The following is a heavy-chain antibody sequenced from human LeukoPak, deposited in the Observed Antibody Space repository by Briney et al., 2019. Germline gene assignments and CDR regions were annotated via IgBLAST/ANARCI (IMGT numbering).Heavy chain of an antibody. CDR1: VGSISSGGYY. Sequence: SETLSLTCTVSVGSISSGGYYWSWIRQHPGKGLEWIGDIYYSGSTYYNPSLKSRVTISVDTSKNQFSLKLSSVTAADTAVYYCARDRGCSSTSCYTDAFDIWGQGTMVTVSS. CDR2: IYYSGST. J-gene: IGHJ3*02. V-gene: IGHV4-31*03. CDR3: ARDRGCSSTSCYTDAFDI. D-gene: IGHD2-2*02.